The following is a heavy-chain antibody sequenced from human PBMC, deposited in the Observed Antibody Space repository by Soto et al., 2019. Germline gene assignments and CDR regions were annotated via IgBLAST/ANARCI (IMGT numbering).Heavy chain of an antibody. Sequence: SETLSLTCTVSGGSISSGGYYWSWIRQHPGKGLEWIGYIYYSGSTYYKPSLKSRVTISVDTSKNQFSLKRSSVTAADTAVYYCAREGIVATIGAANWFDTGGQGTLVTVSS. CDR3: AREGIVATIGAANWFDT. CDR1: GGSISSGGYY. J-gene: IGHJ5*02. CDR2: IYYSGST. V-gene: IGHV4-31*03. D-gene: IGHD5-12*01.